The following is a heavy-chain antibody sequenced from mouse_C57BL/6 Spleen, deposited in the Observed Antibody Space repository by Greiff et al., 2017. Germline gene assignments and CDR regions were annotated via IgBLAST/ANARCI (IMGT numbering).Heavy chain of an antibody. V-gene: IGHV1-81*01. CDR1: GYTFTSYG. CDR3: ARWGGTGDY. Sequence: VQLQQSGAELARPGASVKLSCKASGYTFTSYGISWVKQRPGQGLEWIGEIYPRSGNTYYTEKFKGKGTLTADKSSSTAYMELRSLTSEDSAVYFCARWGGTGDYWGQGTTLTVSS. J-gene: IGHJ2*01. D-gene: IGHD1-1*02. CDR2: IYPRSGNT.